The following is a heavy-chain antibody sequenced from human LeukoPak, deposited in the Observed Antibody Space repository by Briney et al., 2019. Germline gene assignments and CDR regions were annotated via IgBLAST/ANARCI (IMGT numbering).Heavy chain of an antibody. CDR3: AKIEYYYDSSGYYY. V-gene: IGHV3-30-3*02. CDR1: GVTFSSYA. D-gene: IGHD3-22*01. CDR2: ISYDGSNK. J-gene: IGHJ4*02. Sequence: GGSLRLSCAASGVTFSSYATHWVRQAPGQGLEWVAVISYDGSNKYYADSVKGRFTISRDNSKNTLYLQMNSLKPEDTAVYYCAKIEYYYDSSGYYYWGQGTLVTVSS.